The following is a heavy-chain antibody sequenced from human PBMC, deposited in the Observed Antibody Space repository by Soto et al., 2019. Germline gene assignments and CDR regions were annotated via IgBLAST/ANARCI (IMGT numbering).Heavy chain of an antibody. Sequence: ASVKVSCKASGYTFTSYGISWVRQAPGQGLEWMGWISAYNGNTNYAQKLQGRVTMTTDTSTSTAYMELRSLRSDDTAVYYCARDGPANYYDSSGPFDYWGQGTLVTVSS. V-gene: IGHV1-18*01. CDR1: GYTFTSYG. D-gene: IGHD3-22*01. CDR3: ARDGPANYYDSSGPFDY. J-gene: IGHJ4*02. CDR2: ISAYNGNT.